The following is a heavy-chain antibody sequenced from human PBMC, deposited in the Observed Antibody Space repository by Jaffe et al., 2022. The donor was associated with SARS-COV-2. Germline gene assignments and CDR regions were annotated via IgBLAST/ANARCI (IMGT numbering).Heavy chain of an antibody. V-gene: IGHV4-59*01. J-gene: IGHJ5*02. Sequence: QVQLQESGPGLVRPSETVSLTCTVSGGSISSFYWSWIRQPPGKGLEWIGYIYYGGSTIYNPSLNSRVTISLDTSKSQFSLKLSSVTTADTAVYYCAGHCSGSNCHSSWFDPWGQGTLVTVSS. D-gene: IGHD2-15*01. CDR3: AGHCSGSNCHSSWFDP. CDR2: IYYGGST. CDR1: GGSISSFY.